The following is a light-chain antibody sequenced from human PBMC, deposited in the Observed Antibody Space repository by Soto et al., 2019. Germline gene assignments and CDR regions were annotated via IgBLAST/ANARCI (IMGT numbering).Light chain of an antibody. J-gene: IGLJ3*02. CDR1: TGAVTHVHY. V-gene: IGLV7-43*01. CDR2: TTH. CDR3: LLYYGGSQLM. Sequence: QTVVTQEPSLTVSPGGTVTLTCASSTGAVTHVHYASWFQQKPGQAPRKLIYTTHSGHSWTPARFSGSLLGGKAALTLSAVQPEDEAEYYCLLYYGGSQLMFGGGTKVTVL.